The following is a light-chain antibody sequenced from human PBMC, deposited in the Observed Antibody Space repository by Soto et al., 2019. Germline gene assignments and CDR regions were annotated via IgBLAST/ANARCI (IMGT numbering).Light chain of an antibody. CDR2: AAS. V-gene: IGKV1-39*01. CDR1: ESIRSY. CDR3: QQSYNSTPT. Sequence: DIEMTQSPSSLSASVGDRVTISCRASESIRSYLNWYQQKPGNAPKLLIYAASTLQSGIPSRFSGSGYGTDFIFTITSIQNEDFETYLCQQSYNSTPTFGQGTKVDIK. J-gene: IGKJ1*01.